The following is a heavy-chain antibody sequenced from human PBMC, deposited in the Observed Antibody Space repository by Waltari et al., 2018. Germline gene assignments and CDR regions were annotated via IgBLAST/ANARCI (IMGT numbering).Heavy chain of an antibody. D-gene: IGHD5-12*01. CDR1: GGTFSSYA. V-gene: IGHV1-69*13. J-gene: IGHJ4*02. CDR3: AIRWLLKKRTIDY. Sequence: QVQLVQSGAEVKKPGSSVKVSCKASGGTFSSYAISWVRQAPGQGLEWMGGIIPIFVTATYAQKFQGRVTITADEPTSTAYMELSSLRSEDTAVYYFAIRWLLKKRTIDYWGQGTLVTVSS. CDR2: IIPIFVTA.